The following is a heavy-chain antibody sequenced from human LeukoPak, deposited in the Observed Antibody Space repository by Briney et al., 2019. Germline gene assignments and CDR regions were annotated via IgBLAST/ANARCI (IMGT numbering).Heavy chain of an antibody. CDR3: ARDSPDYSIGYYYYGMDV. J-gene: IGHJ6*02. D-gene: IGHD4-11*01. V-gene: IGHV3-11*01. CDR2: ISSSGSTT. CDR1: GLTFSDYY. Sequence: MPGGSLRLSCAASGLTFSDYYMSWIRQAPGKGLEWVSYISSSGSTTHYADSVKGRFTISRDNAKNSLYQQMNSLRAEDTAVYYCARDSPDYSIGYYYYGMDVWGQGSTVTVSS.